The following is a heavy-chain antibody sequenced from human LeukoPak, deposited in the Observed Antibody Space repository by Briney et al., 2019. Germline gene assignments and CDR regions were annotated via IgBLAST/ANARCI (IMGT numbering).Heavy chain of an antibody. Sequence: PGGSLRLSCAASGFTFSSYAMSWVRQAPGKGLEWVSAISGSGGSTYYADSVKGRFTISRDNAKNTLDLQMNSRRAEHPAVYYCAKKGPGMVATSGAFDIWGQGTIVTVSS. CDR3: AKKGPGMVATSGAFDI. J-gene: IGHJ3*02. D-gene: IGHD5-12*01. CDR1: GFTFSSYA. V-gene: IGHV3-23*01. CDR2: ISGSGGST.